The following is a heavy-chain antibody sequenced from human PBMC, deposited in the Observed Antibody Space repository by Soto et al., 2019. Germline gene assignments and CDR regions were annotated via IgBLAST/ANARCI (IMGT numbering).Heavy chain of an antibody. CDR3: ARARGPIPPFDY. V-gene: IGHV1-18*01. CDR2: ISAYNGNT. Sequence: ASVKVSCKASGYTFTSYGISWVRQAPGQGLELMGWISAYNGNTNYPQKFQGRVTMTTDTSTSTAYMELRSLRSDDTAVYYCARARGPIPPFDYWGQGTLVTVSS. CDR1: GYTFTSYG. J-gene: IGHJ4*02. D-gene: IGHD3-10*01.